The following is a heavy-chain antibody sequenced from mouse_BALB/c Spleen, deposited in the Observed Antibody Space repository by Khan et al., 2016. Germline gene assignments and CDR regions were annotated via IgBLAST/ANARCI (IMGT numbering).Heavy chain of an antibody. CDR3: VRGGYYYGSSYYAMDY. J-gene: IGHJ4*01. D-gene: IGHD1-1*01. Sequence: QVQLQQSGAELARPGASVKMSCKASGYTFTSYTMHWVKQRPGQGLEWIGYINPSSGYTNYNQKFKDKATLTADKSSSTAYMQLSSLTSEDSAVYYCVRGGYYYGSSYYAMDYWGQGTSVTVSS. CDR2: INPSSGYT. CDR1: GYTFTSYT. V-gene: IGHV1-4*01.